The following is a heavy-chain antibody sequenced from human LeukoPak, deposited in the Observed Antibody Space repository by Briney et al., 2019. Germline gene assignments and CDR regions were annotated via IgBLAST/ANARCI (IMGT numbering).Heavy chain of an antibody. V-gene: IGHV1-2*02. D-gene: IGHD6-6*01. CDR3: ARVKQLVSFDY. CDR2: INPNSGGT. Sequence: ASVKVSCKASGYTFTGYYMHWVRQAPGQGLEWMGWINPNSGGTNYAQTFQGRVTMTRDTSISAAYMELSRLRSDDTAVYYCARVKQLVSFDYWGQGTLVTVSS. J-gene: IGHJ4*02. CDR1: GYTFTGYY.